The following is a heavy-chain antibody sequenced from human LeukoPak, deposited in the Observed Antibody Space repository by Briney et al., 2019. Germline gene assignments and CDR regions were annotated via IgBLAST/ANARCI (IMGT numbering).Heavy chain of an antibody. D-gene: IGHD4-17*01. J-gene: IGHJ1*01. Sequence: PGGSLRLSCAASGFTFSSYAMSWVRQAPGKGLEWVSAISGSGGSTYYADSVKGRFTISRDNSKNTLYLQMNSLRAEDTAVYYCAKDFSLTQTTVTNVYFQHWGQGTLVTVSS. V-gene: IGHV3-23*01. CDR3: AKDFSLTQTTVTNVYFQH. CDR1: GFTFSSYA. CDR2: ISGSGGST.